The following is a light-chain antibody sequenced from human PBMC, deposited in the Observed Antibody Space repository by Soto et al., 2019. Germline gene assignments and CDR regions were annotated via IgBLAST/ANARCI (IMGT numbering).Light chain of an antibody. CDR3: ETWDSNTRV. Sequence: QLVLTQSSSASASLGSSVKLTCTLSSGHSSYIIAWHQQQLGKAPRYLMKLEGSGSYNKGSGVPDRFSGSSSGADRYLTISNLQFEDEADYYCETWDSNTRVFGTGTKVTVL. V-gene: IGLV4-60*02. CDR1: SGHSSYI. CDR2: LEGSGSY. J-gene: IGLJ1*01.